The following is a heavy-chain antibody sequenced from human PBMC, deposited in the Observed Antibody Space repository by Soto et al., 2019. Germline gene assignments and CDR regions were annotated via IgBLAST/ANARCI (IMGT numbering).Heavy chain of an antibody. J-gene: IGHJ4*02. CDR2: MTSDGRTT. CDR3: ARAEVDY. Sequence: HPGGSLRLSCAASGFTFGNYWMHWVRQPPGKGPEWVSRMTSDGRTTQYADSVKGRFTVSRDNAKNTLYLQMNSLRAEDTAVYYCARAEVDYWGPGTLVTVSS. CDR1: GFTFGNYW. V-gene: IGHV3-74*03.